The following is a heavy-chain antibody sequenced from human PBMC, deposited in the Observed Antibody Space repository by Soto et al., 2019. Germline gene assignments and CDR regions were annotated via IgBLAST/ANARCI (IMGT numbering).Heavy chain of an antibody. V-gene: IGHV1-69*01. CDR2: IILALGTP. CDR1: GDSFTNYA. CDR3: GRYCTNTKCRGGYYLDL. Sequence: QVLLVQSGAEMKQPGSSVSVSCRASGDSFTNYAFTWVRQAPGQGPEWLGGIILALGTPHYSQRFQGRLTITADESSGTVYMELGRPRLDDTAVYYCGRYCTNTKCRGGYYLDLWGQGTLLTVSS. J-gene: IGHJ5*02. D-gene: IGHD2-8*01.